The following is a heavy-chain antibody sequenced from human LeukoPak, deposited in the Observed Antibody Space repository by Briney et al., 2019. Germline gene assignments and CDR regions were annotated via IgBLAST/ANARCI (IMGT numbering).Heavy chain of an antibody. CDR1: GGSISSSSYY. V-gene: IGHV4-39*07. CDR2: IYYSGST. D-gene: IGHD2-15*01. Sequence: SETLSLTCTVSGGSISSSSYYWGWIRQPPGKGLEWIGSIYYSGSTYHNPSLKSRATMSVDTSKNQFSLKLSSVTAADTAVYYCARGGNCSGGTCYSDRGWFDPWGQGTRVTVSS. J-gene: IGHJ5*02. CDR3: ARGGNCSGGTCYSDRGWFDP.